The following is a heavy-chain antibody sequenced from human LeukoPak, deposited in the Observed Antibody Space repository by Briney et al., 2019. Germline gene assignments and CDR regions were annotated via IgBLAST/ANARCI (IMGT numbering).Heavy chain of an antibody. D-gene: IGHD6-6*01. J-gene: IGHJ4*02. V-gene: IGHV3-30*04. CDR1: GFTFSSYA. CDR3: AKWKYSNSGIDGY. CDR2: ISYDGSNK. Sequence: GRSLRLSCAASGFTFSSYAMHWVRQAPGKGLEWVAVISYDGSNKYYADSVKGRFTISRDNSKNMLYLQMNSLRAEDTAVYYCAKWKYSNSGIDGYWGQGTLVTVSS.